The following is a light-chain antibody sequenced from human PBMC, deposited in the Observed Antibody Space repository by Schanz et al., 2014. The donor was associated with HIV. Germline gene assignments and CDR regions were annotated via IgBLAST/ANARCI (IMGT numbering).Light chain of an antibody. CDR1: QSVGSN. Sequence: EIVMTQSPATLSVSPGERATLSCRASQSVGSNLAWYQQKPGQAPRLLIFGASTRATGIPASFSGSGSGADFTLTISRLEPEDFAVYYCQQDGSSFGPGTKVEIK. CDR3: QQDGSS. CDR2: GAS. J-gene: IGKJ3*01. V-gene: IGKV3-15*01.